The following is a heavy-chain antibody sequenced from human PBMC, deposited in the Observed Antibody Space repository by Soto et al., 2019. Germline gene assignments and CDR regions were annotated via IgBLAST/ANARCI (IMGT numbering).Heavy chain of an antibody. Sequence: SVTVSCTTSGYTFTSYGISWVRQAPGQGLEWMGWISAYNGNTNYAQKLQGRVTMTTDTSTSTAYMELRSLRSDDTAVYYCARDWAYDFWCGFDYWGQGTLVTVSS. CDR3: ARDWAYDFWCGFDY. V-gene: IGHV1-18*04. D-gene: IGHD3-3*01. CDR1: GYTFTSYG. CDR2: ISAYNGNT. J-gene: IGHJ4*02.